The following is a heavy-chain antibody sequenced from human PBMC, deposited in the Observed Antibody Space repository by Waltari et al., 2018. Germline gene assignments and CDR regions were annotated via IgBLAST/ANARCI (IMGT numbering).Heavy chain of an antibody. V-gene: IGHV1-46*01. D-gene: IGHD6-13*01. CDR1: GYTFTSYY. CDR2: MNPVGGHT. J-gene: IGHJ4*02. CDR3: ARGLSSWTMDN. Sequence: QVLLVQSGAEVKKPGASVQVSCRASGYTFTSYYIHWVRQAPGQGLEWMGIMNPVGGHTSYVQKFQGRFTMTGDTSTSKFYMDLKSLRCEDTAVYYCARGLSSWTMDNWGQGTLVTVSS.